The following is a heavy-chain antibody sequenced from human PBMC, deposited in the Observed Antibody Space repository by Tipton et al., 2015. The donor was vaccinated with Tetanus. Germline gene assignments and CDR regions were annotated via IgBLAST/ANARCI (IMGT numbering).Heavy chain of an antibody. CDR2: IKEDGSQK. Sequence: SLRLSCAASGFSLSSYWMSWVRQAPGKGLEWVANIKEDGSQKNYVDSVKGRFTISRDNAKNSVYLQMNSLRAEDTAVYYCAIPEVGGDYWGQGTLVTVSS. V-gene: IGHV3-7*01. CDR1: GFSLSSYW. D-gene: IGHD3-3*01. J-gene: IGHJ4*02. CDR3: AIPEVGGDY.